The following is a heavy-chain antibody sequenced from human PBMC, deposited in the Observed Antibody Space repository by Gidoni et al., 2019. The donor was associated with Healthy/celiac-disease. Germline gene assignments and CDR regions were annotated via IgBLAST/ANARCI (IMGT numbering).Heavy chain of an antibody. J-gene: IGHJ4*02. CDR3: TTDGLAAGVLSFDY. D-gene: IGHD2-15*01. CDR2: IKSKTDGGTT. CDR1: GFTFSNAW. Sequence: EVQLVESGGGLVKPGGSLRLSCAASGFTFSNAWMSWVRQAPGKGLEWVGRIKSKTDGGTTDYAAPVKGRFTISRDDSKNTLYLQMNSLKTEDTAVYYCTTDGLAAGVLSFDYWGQGTLVTVSS. V-gene: IGHV3-15*01.